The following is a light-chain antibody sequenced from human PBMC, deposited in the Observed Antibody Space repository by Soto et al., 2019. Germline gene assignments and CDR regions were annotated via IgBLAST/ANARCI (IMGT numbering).Light chain of an antibody. Sequence: DIQMTQSPSTLSGSVGDVVTITCRASQRFSGTLAWYQQKPRKAPKLLIYDASSLESGVPSRFSGSGSGTEFTLTISSLQPDDFATYYCQQYNSYWTFGQGTKVDIK. CDR2: DAS. CDR1: QRFSGT. CDR3: QQYNSYWT. V-gene: IGKV1-5*01. J-gene: IGKJ1*01.